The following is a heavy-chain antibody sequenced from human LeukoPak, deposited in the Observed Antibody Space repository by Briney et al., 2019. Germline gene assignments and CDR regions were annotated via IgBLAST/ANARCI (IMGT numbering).Heavy chain of an antibody. CDR2: IYYSGST. V-gene: IGHV4-59*08. Sequence: SETLSLTCTVSGGSISSYYWSWIRQPPGKGLEWIGYIYYSGSTNYNPSLKSRVTISVDTSKNQSSLKLSSVTAADTAVYYCARTSSSVFRIDYWGQGTLVTVSS. D-gene: IGHD6-6*01. CDR3: ARTSSSVFRIDY. CDR1: GGSISSYY. J-gene: IGHJ4*02.